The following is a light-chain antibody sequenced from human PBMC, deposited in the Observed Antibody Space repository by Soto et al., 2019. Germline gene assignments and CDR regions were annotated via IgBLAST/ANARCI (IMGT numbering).Light chain of an antibody. CDR3: QQYYSAPLN. J-gene: IGKJ4*01. V-gene: IGKV4-1*01. CDR1: QSVLYSSDNKNY. Sequence: DIVMTQSPDSLAVSLGERATINCKSSQSVLYSSDNKNYLAWYQQKPGQPPKLLIYWASTRESWVPDRFSGSGSGTDFALTISGLQAEDVAVYYCQQYYSAPLNFGGETKLEIK. CDR2: WAS.